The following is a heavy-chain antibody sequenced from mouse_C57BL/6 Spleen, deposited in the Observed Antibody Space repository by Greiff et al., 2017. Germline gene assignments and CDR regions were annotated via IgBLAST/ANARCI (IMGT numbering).Heavy chain of an antibody. CDR1: GFSLSTSGMG. V-gene: IGHV8-12*01. J-gene: IGHJ4*01. CDR2: IYWDDDK. Sequence: QVTLKVSGPGILQSSQTLRLTCSFSGFSLSTSGMGVSWIRQPSGKGLEWLAHIYWDDDKRYNPSLKSWLTISKDTSRNQVFLKITSVKTADTATYNCAQRAVGTAGAMDYWGQGTSVTVSA. D-gene: IGHD3-3*01. CDR3: AQRAVGTAGAMDY.